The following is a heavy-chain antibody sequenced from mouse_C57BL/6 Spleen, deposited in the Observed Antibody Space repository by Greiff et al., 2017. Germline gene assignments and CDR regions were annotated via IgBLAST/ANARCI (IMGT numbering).Heavy chain of an antibody. D-gene: IGHD1-1*01. CDR3: ARHYYGSSYRDY. Sequence: QVQLQESGAELMKPGASVKLSCKATGYTFTGYWMEWVKQRPVHGLEWIGEILPAGGSTNYNQKFKGKATFTADTSSNTAYMHLSSLTTEDSAIYYCARHYYGSSYRDYWGQGTTLTVSS. CDR1: GYTFTGYW. V-gene: IGHV1-9*01. CDR2: ILPAGGST. J-gene: IGHJ2*01.